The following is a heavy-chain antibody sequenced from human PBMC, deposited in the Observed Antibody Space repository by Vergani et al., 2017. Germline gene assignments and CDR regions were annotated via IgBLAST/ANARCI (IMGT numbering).Heavy chain of an antibody. CDR1: GFTFTNYG. J-gene: IGHJ2*01. CDR3: VRLPRGPWNFDL. V-gene: IGHV3-30*02. Sequence: QVQLVESGGGVVQPGGSLRLSCAASGFTFTNYGMHWVRQAPGKGLEWVAFTRYDGIVEYYGDSVRGRFTISRDNSKNTLYLQMNRLRVEDTAVYYCVRLPRGPWNFDLWGRGTLITVSA. CDR2: TRYDGIVE.